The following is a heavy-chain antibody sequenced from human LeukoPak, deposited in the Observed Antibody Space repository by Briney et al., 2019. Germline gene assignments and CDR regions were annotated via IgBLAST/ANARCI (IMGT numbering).Heavy chain of an antibody. CDR2: ISAYNGNT. CDR1: GYTFTSYG. CDR3: ARDSSSSDYYYYMDV. J-gene: IGHJ6*03. D-gene: IGHD6-13*01. Sequence: ASVTVSCKASGYTFTSYGISWVRQAPGQGLERMGWISAYNGNTNYAQKLQGRVTMTTDTSTSTAYMELRSLRSDDTAVYYCARDSSSSDYYYYMDVWGKGTTVTVSS. V-gene: IGHV1-18*01.